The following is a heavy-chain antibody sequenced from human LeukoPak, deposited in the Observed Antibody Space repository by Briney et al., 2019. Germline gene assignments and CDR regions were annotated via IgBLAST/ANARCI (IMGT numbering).Heavy chain of an antibody. CDR2: IIPIFGTA. CDR3: ARVAHTYGGTGDY. Sequence: ASVKVSCKASGGTFSSYAISWVRQAPGQGLEWMGGIIPIFGTANYAQKFQGRVTITADESTSTAYMELSSLRSEDTAVYYCARVAHTYGGTGDYWGQGTLVTVSS. J-gene: IGHJ4*02. V-gene: IGHV1-69*01. CDR1: GGTFSSYA. D-gene: IGHD5-18*01.